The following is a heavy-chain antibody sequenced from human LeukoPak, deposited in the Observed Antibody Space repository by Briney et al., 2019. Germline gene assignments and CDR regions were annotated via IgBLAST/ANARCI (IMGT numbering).Heavy chain of an antibody. Sequence: LGESLKISCKCSGSSFSTYWIGGVRQLPGKGLEWMGIIYPGDSDTKYSPSFQGQVTISADKSISTAYLQWRSLKASDTAMYYCARLRGGTCYGDVWGKGTTVTVSS. CDR2: IYPGDSDT. J-gene: IGHJ6*04. CDR3: ARLRGGTCYGDV. CDR1: GSSFSTYW. V-gene: IGHV5-51*01. D-gene: IGHD2-15*01.